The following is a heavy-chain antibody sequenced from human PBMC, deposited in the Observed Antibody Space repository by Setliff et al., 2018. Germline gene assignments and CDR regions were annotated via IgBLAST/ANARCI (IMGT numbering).Heavy chain of an antibody. Sequence: PGGSLRLSCVASGFTFSSYSMIWVRQAPGTGLEWVSSVSIGQTHIYYIDSVRGRFTISRDNSKNTLYLQMNSLRAEDTAVYFCGTRDCRTTGCYNGYIESWGQGTLVTVSS. CDR1: GFTFSSYS. CDR2: VSIGQTHI. CDR3: GTRDCRTTGCYNGYIES. V-gene: IGHV3-21*01. J-gene: IGHJ4*02. D-gene: IGHD2-2*02.